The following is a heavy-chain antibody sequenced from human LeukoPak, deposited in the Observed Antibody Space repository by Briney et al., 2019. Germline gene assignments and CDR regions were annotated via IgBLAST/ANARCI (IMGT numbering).Heavy chain of an antibody. V-gene: IGHV3-7*01. D-gene: IGHD3-16*01. CDR2: INQDGSEK. CDR1: GFTFSSYW. J-gene: IGHJ5*02. CDR3: ARPVYDGKSWWFDP. Sequence: GGSLRLSCAASGFTFSSYWMSWVRQAPGKGVEGVANINQDGSEKYYVDSVKGGFTISRDNAKNSLYLQMNSLRAEDTAVYYCARPVYDGKSWWFDPWGQGTLVTVSS.